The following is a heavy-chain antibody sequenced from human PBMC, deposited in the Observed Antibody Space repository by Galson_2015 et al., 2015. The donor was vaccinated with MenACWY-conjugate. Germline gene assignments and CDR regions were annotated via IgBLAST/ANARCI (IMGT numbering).Heavy chain of an antibody. CDR1: RFTFTSYS. J-gene: IGHJ6*02. V-gene: IGHV3-21*04. CDR2: ISSNSRKT. D-gene: IGHD3-3*01. Sequence: SLRLSCAASRFTFTSYSMNWVRQAPGKGLEWVSCISSNSRKTFYADSVKGRFTISRDSAKNALYLQMNSLRAEDTAVYYCARVYDFWSGYSGYYYGMDVWGQGTTVIVSS. CDR3: ARVYDFWSGYSGYYYGMDV.